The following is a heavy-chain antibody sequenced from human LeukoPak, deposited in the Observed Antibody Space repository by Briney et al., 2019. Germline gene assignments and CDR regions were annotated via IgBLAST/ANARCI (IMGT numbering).Heavy chain of an antibody. CDR2: INHSGST. V-gene: IGHV4-34*01. J-gene: IGHJ4*02. Sequence: SETLSLTCAVYGGSFSGYYWSWIRQPPGKGLEWIGEINHSGSTNYNPSLKSRVTISVDASKKQFSLKLSSVTAADTAVYYCVTYYFDSSGPKKNYWGQGTLVTVSS. CDR1: GGSFSGYY. CDR3: VTYYFDSSGPKKNY. D-gene: IGHD3-22*01.